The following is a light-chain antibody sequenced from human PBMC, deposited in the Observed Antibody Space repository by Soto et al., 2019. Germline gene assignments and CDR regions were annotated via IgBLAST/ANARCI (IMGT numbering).Light chain of an antibody. CDR2: DAS. Sequence: EIVLAQSPATLSLSPGERATLSCRASQSVTNSLAWFQQKPGQAPRLLIYDASNRATDIPPRFSGSGSGTEFTLTLSSLEPEDVAVYYCQQRRNWPRTFGQGTKLEIK. J-gene: IGKJ2*01. CDR1: QSVTNS. V-gene: IGKV3-11*01. CDR3: QQRRNWPRT.